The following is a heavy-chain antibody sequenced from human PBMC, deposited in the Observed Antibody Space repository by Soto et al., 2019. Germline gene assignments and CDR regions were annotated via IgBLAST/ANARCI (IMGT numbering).Heavy chain of an antibody. V-gene: IGHV4-59*01. Sequence: PSETLSLTCTVSGGSISSYYWSWIRQPPGKGLEWIGYIYYSGSTNYNPSLKSRVTISVDTSKNQFSLKLSSVTAADTAVYYCARHTAMASDFEYWGQGTLVTVSS. CDR3: ARHTAMASDFEY. J-gene: IGHJ4*02. CDR2: IYYSGST. D-gene: IGHD5-18*01. CDR1: GGSISSYY.